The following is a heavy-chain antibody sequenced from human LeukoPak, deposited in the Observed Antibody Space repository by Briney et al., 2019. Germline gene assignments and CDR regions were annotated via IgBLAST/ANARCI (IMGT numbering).Heavy chain of an antibody. J-gene: IGHJ4*02. V-gene: IGHV3-21*01. D-gene: IGHD5-12*01. CDR1: GFTFSTYS. CDR2: IGSSSSSI. CDR3: AREWQEGFDY. Sequence: PGVPLRLSCAASGFTFSTYSMTWVRQAPGKGLEWVSSIGSSSSSIYYADSVKGRFTISRDNAKNSLYLQMNSLRAEDTAVYYCAREWQEGFDYWGQGTLVTVSS.